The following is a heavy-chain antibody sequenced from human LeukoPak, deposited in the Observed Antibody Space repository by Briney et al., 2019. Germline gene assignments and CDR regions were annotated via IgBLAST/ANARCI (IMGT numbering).Heavy chain of an antibody. Sequence: ASVKVSCTASGGTFSSYAISWVRQAPGQGLEWMGIINPSGGSTSYAQKFQGRVTMTRDTSTSTVYMELSSLRSEDTAVYYCARHDFWSGCIDYWGQGTLVTVSS. V-gene: IGHV1-46*01. D-gene: IGHD3-3*01. J-gene: IGHJ4*02. CDR1: GGTFSSYA. CDR2: INPSGGST. CDR3: ARHDFWSGCIDY.